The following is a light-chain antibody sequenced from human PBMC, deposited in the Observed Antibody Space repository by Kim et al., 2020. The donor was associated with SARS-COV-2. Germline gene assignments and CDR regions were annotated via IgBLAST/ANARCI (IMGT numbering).Light chain of an antibody. CDR3: ASWDDSLSGFVV. J-gene: IGLJ2*01. Sequence: RVTSSCSGSSSNIGNKVVYWYQQIPGTAPKVLIYKNHRRPSGVPDRFSGSKSGTSASLAISGLRSEDEGDYYCASWDDSLSGFVVFGGGTQLTVL. CDR2: KNH. V-gene: IGLV1-47*01. CDR1: SSNIGNKV.